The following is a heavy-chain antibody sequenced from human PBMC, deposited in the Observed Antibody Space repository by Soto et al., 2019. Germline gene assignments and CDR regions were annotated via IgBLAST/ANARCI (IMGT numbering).Heavy chain of an antibody. V-gene: IGHV3-23*01. CDR2: IISSGGGT. D-gene: IGHD2-15*01. CDR1: GFSFSSYA. CDR3: AKVVLVTATLHAFDI. J-gene: IGHJ3*02. Sequence: GWSLRLSCAASGFSFSSYAMNWVRQAPGMGLEWVSAIISSGGGTYYTDSVRGRFTISRDNSKNTLYLQMNSLRADETAVYYCAKVVLVTATLHAFDIWGQGTMVTVSS.